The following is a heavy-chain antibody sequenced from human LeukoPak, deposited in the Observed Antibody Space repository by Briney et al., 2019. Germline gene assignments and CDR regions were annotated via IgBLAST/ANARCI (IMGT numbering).Heavy chain of an antibody. D-gene: IGHD2-21*02. Sequence: GESLRLSCAASGFTFSSSAMIWVRQAPGKGLEWVSGVSGSSRTTYYADSAKGRFTVSRDNSKNTLYLQMNGLRPEDTAVYSCAKLGPHWAADCCYYYGTDVWGQGTTVTVSS. CDR2: VSGSSRTT. CDR3: AKLGPHWAADCCYYYGTDV. CDR1: GFTFSSSA. J-gene: IGHJ6*02. V-gene: IGHV3-23*01.